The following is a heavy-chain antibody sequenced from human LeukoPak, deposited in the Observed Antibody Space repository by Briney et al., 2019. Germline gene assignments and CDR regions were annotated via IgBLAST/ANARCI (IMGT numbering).Heavy chain of an antibody. Sequence: ASVKVSCKASGYTFTSYGISWVRQAPGQGLEWMGWISAYNGNTNYAQKLQGRVTMTTDTSTSTAYLELRSLRSDDTAVYYCARVTYYDFWSGYPFYYYYYMDVWVKGTTVTVSS. CDR2: ISAYNGNT. D-gene: IGHD3-3*01. CDR1: GYTFTSYG. V-gene: IGHV1-18*01. CDR3: ARVTYYDFWSGYPFYYYYYMDV. J-gene: IGHJ6*03.